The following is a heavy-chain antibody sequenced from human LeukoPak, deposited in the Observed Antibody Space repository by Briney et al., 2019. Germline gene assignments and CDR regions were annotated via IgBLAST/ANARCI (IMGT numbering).Heavy chain of an antibody. V-gene: IGHV1-18*01. J-gene: IGHJ6*02. D-gene: IGHD6-13*01. CDR1: GYIFTSYG. CDR3: ARAGIAAAGTFRYYYGMDV. CDR2: ISAYNGNT. Sequence: GASVKASCKASGYIFTSYGISWVRQAPGQGLEWMGWISAYNGNTNYAQKLQGRVTMTTDTSTSTAYMELRSLRSDDTAVYYCARAGIAAAGTFRYYYGMDVWGQGTTVTVSS.